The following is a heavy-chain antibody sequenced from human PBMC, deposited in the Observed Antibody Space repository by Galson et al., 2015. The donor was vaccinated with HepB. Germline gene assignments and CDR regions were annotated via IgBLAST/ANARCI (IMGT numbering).Heavy chain of an antibody. J-gene: IGHJ3*02. D-gene: IGHD7-27*01. CDR3: ARGLGNWGDRADAFDI. Sequence: TLSLTCTVSGGSISSGGYYWSWIRQHPGKGLEWIGYIYYSGSTYYNPSLKSRVTISVDTSKNQFSLKLSSVTAADTAVYYCARGLGNWGDRADAFDIWGQGTMDTVSS. V-gene: IGHV4-31*03. CDR1: GGSISSGGYY. CDR2: IYYSGST.